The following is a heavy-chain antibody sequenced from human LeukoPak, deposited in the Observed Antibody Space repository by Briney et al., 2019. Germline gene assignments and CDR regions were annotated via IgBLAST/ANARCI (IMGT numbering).Heavy chain of an antibody. V-gene: IGHV1-2*02. Sequence: ASVKVSCKASGYTFTGYSIPWVRQAPGQGLECRVWINLKSGGTKYAQKFQARVTVTRETSISTAYMELSRLRSDDTAVYYCAREDSTGYSSLDYWGQGTLVTVSS. CDR2: INLKSGGT. CDR1: GYTFTGYS. D-gene: IGHD3-22*01. J-gene: IGHJ4*02. CDR3: AREDSTGYSSLDY.